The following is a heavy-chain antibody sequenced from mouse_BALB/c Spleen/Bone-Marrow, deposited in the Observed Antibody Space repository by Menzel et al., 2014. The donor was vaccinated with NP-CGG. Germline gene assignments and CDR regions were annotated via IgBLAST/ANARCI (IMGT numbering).Heavy chain of an antibody. V-gene: IGHV1-87*01. CDR2: IYPGDGDT. J-gene: IGHJ4*01. D-gene: IGHD2-1*01. CDR1: GYTFTSYW. Sequence: VKVVESGAELARPGTSVKLSCKASGYTFTSYWMQWVKQRPGQGLEWIGAIYPGDGDTRYTQRFKGKAALTADKSSSTAYMQFSSLASEDSAVYYCARTYGNYGGVDYWGQGTSVTVSS. CDR3: ARTYGNYGGVDY.